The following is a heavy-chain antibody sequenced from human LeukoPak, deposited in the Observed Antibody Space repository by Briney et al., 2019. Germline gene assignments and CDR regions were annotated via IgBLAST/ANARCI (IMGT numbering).Heavy chain of an antibody. CDR2: IYSGDRT. Sequence: PGGSLGLSCAAAGFSVNNLYVSWVRQAPGKGLEWVSVIYSGDRTYYADSVKGRFTISRDTSKNTVYLQMNSLRPEETAVYYCARDGEYSYGYGFDYWGQGTLVTVSS. V-gene: IGHV3-66*01. CDR3: ARDGEYSYGYGFDY. J-gene: IGHJ4*02. D-gene: IGHD5-18*01. CDR1: GFSVNNLY.